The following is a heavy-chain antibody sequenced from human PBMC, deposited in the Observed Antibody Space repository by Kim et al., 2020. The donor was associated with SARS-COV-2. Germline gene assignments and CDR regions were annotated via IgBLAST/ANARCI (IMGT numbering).Heavy chain of an antibody. V-gene: IGHV4-30-4*01. Sequence: SETLSLTCTVSGGSISSGDYYWSWIRQPPGKGLEWIGYIYYSRSTYYNPSLKSRVTISVDTSKNQFSLKLSSVTAADTAVYYCAVDQYCSSTSCYSVWGQGTTVTVSS. J-gene: IGHJ6*02. CDR1: GGSISSGDYY. CDR3: AVDQYCSSTSCYSV. D-gene: IGHD2-2*01. CDR2: IYYSRST.